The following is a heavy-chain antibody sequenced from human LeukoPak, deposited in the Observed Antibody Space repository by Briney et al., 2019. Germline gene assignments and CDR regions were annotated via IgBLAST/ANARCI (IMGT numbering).Heavy chain of an antibody. Sequence: GASVKVSCKASGYTFTNYCFSWVRQAPGQRLEWIAWINPNSGGTNYAQKFQGRVTMTRDTSISTAYMELTRLRSDDTAVYYRARVPYYYDSSGYSLDYWGQGTLVTVSS. CDR2: INPNSGGT. V-gene: IGHV1-2*02. CDR3: ARVPYYYDSSGYSLDY. D-gene: IGHD3-22*01. CDR1: GYTFTNYC. J-gene: IGHJ4*02.